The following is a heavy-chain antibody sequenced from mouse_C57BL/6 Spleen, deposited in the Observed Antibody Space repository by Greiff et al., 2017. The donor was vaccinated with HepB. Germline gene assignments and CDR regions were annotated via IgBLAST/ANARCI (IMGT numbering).Heavy chain of an antibody. Sequence: QVHVKQSGAELVKPGASVKLSCKASGYTFTSYWMHWVKQRPGQGLEWIGMIHPNSGSTNYNEKFKSKATLTVDKSSSTAYMQLSSLTSEDSAVYYCARPYDGYYWFAYWGQGTLVTVSA. J-gene: IGHJ3*01. CDR3: ARPYDGYYWFAY. V-gene: IGHV1-64*01. CDR2: IHPNSGST. CDR1: GYTFTSYW. D-gene: IGHD2-3*01.